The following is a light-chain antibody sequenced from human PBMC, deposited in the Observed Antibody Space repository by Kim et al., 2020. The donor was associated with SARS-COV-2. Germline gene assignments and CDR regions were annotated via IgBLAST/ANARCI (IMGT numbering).Light chain of an antibody. CDR2: EAF. Sequence: LSPGDRATLSCRASQSVRSSLLAWYQQKPGQAPRLLIYEAFKRVAGIPDRFSGSGSGTDFTLTISRPEPEDFAMYYCQQYGSSPYTFGQGTKLEIK. CDR3: QQYGSSPYT. J-gene: IGKJ2*01. CDR1: QSVRSSL. V-gene: IGKV3-20*01.